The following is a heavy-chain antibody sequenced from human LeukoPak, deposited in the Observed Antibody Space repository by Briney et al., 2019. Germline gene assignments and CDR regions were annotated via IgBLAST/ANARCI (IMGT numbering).Heavy chain of an antibody. Sequence: PGGSLRLSCAASGFTFSSYAMHWVRQAPGKGLEWVAVISYDGSNKYHADSVKGRFTISRDNSKNTLYLQMNSLRAEDTAVYYCARGVRSSGWYKGWDYYFDYWGQGTLVTVSS. CDR3: ARGVRSSGWYKGWDYYFDY. J-gene: IGHJ4*02. CDR2: ISYDGSNK. V-gene: IGHV3-30*14. D-gene: IGHD6-19*01. CDR1: GFTFSSYA.